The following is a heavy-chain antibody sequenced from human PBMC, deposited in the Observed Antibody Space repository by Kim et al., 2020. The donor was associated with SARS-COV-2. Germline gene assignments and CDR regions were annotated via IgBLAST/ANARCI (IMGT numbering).Heavy chain of an antibody. J-gene: IGHJ5*02. CDR2: ISGSGDST. CDR3: AKDLSIGEDYGDYGWFDP. CDR1: GFTFNDFS. V-gene: IGHV3-23*01. Sequence: GGSLRLSCAVSGFTFNDFSMSWVRQSPGKGLEWVSAISGSGDSTFYADSVRGRFTISRDISKSTLYLQMNSLRAEDTAMYYCAKDLSIGEDYGDYGWFDPWGQGTLVTVSS. D-gene: IGHD4-17*01.